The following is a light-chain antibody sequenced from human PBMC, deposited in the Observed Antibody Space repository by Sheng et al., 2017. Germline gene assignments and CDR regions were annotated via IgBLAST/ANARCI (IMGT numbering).Light chain of an antibody. Sequence: DIQMTQSPSSLSASVGDRVTITCRASQGISKSLAWYQQRPGKVPKLLLFGASRLESGVPFRFSGSGYGTDYSLIITSLQPEDLATYYCQQYYGTPLTFGQGTKVEI. J-gene: IGKJ1*01. V-gene: IGKV1-NL1*01. CDR3: QQYYGTPLT. CDR2: GAS. CDR1: QGISKS.